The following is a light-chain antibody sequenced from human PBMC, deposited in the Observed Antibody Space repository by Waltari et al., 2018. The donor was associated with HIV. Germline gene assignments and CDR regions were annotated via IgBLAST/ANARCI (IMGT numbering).Light chain of an antibody. J-gene: IGLJ2*01. CDR1: NSDVGGYWY. Sequence: QSALTQPRSVSGSPGQSVTISCTGTNSDVGGYWYVSWYQQHPGKAPKLLIFDFSKRPSGVPERFTGSKSGNTASLTISGLQAEDEADYSCCSYGPSDTPVVFGVGTKLTVL. V-gene: IGLV2-11*01. CDR2: DFS. CDR3: CSYGPSDTPVV.